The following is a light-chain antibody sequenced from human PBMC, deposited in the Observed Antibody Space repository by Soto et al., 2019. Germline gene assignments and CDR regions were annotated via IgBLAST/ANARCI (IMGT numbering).Light chain of an antibody. CDR1: QGISSY. J-gene: IGKJ5*01. Sequence: AIRMTQSPSSLSASTGDRVTITCRASQGISSYLAWYQQKPGKAPKLLIYAASSLQSGVPSRFSESGSGTEFTLTISSLQPEDFATYYCQQANSFPITCGQGTRLEI. CDR3: QQANSFPIT. V-gene: IGKV1-8*01. CDR2: AAS.